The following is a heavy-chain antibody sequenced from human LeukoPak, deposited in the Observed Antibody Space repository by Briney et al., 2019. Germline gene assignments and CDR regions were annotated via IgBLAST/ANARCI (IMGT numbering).Heavy chain of an antibody. Sequence: TGGSLRLSCSASGFTFSSYAMHWVRQAPGKGLEYVSAISSNGGSTYYADSVKGRFTISRDNSKNTLYLQMSSLRAGDTAVYYCVKAGASSSWEVYYYYGMDVWGQGTTVTVSS. D-gene: IGHD6-13*01. V-gene: IGHV3-64D*09. CDR2: ISSNGGST. CDR1: GFTFSSYA. J-gene: IGHJ6*02. CDR3: VKAGASSSWEVYYYYGMDV.